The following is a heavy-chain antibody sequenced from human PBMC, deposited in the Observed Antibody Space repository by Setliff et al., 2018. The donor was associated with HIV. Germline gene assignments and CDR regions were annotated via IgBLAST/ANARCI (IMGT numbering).Heavy chain of an antibody. Sequence: PSETLSLTCTVSGGSISSSSYYWGWIRQPPGQGLEWIGSVFFSGTTYYNPAVRSRIAISVDTSKSDFSLRLNSVTAADTAVYYCARLVRQTYGSGTFYNYYYYMDVWGKGTTVTVSS. CDR1: GGSISSSSYY. V-gene: IGHV4-39*02. CDR2: VFFSGTT. D-gene: IGHD3-10*01. J-gene: IGHJ6*03. CDR3: ARLVRQTYGSGTFYNYYYYMDV.